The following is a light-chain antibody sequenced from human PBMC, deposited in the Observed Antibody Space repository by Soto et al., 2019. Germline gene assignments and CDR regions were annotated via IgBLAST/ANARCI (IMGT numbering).Light chain of an antibody. CDR2: AAS. CDR3: QQSYTTPLT. CDR1: QSISNF. J-gene: IGKJ4*01. Sequence: DIQMTQSPSSLSASVGDRVTITCRASQSISNFLNWYQQKPGKAPKLLIYAASSLISGVPSRFSGSGSGTDFTLTIDILQPEDFATYYCQQSYTTPLTFGGGTKVDIK. V-gene: IGKV1-39*01.